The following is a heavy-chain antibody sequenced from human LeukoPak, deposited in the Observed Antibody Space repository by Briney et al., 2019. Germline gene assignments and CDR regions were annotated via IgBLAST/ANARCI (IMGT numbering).Heavy chain of an antibody. CDR3: ARVETSYYYMDV. Sequence: SETLSLTCTVSGGSISTYYWSWIRQPPGKGLEWIGYIYYGGSTNYNPSLKSRVTISVDTSKNQFSLKLSSVTAADTAVYYCARVETSYYYMDVWGKGTTVTVSS. CDR2: IYYGGST. CDR1: GGSISTYY. J-gene: IGHJ6*03. V-gene: IGHV4-59*01.